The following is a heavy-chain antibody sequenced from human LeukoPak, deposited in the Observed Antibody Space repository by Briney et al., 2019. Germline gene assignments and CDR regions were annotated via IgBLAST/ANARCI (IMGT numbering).Heavy chain of an antibody. CDR1: GGSITSGGYY. V-gene: IGHV4-31*03. Sequence: PSQTLSLTCTVSGGSITSGGYYWSWIRQHPGKGLEWIGYIYYSGSTRYNPSLNSRVNITADTSKNQFSLNLISVTAADTAVYYCARRSIYGSGSWFDPWGQGTLVTVSS. CDR3: ARRSIYGSGSWFDP. D-gene: IGHD3-10*01. CDR2: IYYSGST. J-gene: IGHJ5*02.